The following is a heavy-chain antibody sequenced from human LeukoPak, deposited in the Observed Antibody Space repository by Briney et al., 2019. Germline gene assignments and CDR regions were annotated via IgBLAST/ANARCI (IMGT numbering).Heavy chain of an antibody. J-gene: IGHJ4*02. CDR1: GGSISSSSYS. V-gene: IGHV4-39*01. CDR2: IYYSGST. CDR3: ATDPPFDC. Sequence: PSETLSLTCTVSGGSISSSSYSWGWIRQPPGKGLEWIGSIYYSGSTYYNPSLKSRVTISVDTSKNQFSLKLSSVTAADTAVYYCATDPPFDCWGQGTLVTVSS.